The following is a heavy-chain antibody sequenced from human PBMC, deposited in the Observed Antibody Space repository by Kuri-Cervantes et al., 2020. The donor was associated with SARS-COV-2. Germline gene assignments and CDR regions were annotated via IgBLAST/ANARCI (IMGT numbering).Heavy chain of an antibody. J-gene: IGHJ3*02. D-gene: IGHD6-13*01. CDR2: INSDGSST. CDR1: GFIFSRYS. Sequence: GESLKISCAASGFIFSRYSMNWVRQAPGKGLVWVSRINSDGSSTSYADSVKGRFTISRDNAKNTLYLQMNSLRAEDTAVYYCSAQLETFDIWGQGTMVTVSS. CDR3: SAQLETFDI. V-gene: IGHV3-74*01.